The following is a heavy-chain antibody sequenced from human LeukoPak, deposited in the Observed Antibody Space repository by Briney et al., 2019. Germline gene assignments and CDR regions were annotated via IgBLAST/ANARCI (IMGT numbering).Heavy chain of an antibody. V-gene: IGHV1-2*02. Sequence: ASVKVSCKASGYTFTGYYMHWVRQAPGQGLEWMGWINPNSGGTDYTQKFQGRVTMTRDTSISTAYMELSRLRSDDTAVYYCARDNYDSSGNDAFDIWGQGTMVTVSS. CDR3: ARDNYDSSGNDAFDI. CDR2: INPNSGGT. J-gene: IGHJ3*02. CDR1: GYTFTGYY. D-gene: IGHD3-22*01.